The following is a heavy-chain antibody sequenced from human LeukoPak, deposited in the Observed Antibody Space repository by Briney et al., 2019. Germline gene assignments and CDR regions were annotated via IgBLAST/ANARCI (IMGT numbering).Heavy chain of an antibody. CDR3: ARDVNSNRAFNYCDSSGYSYFDY. Sequence: PGGSLRLSCAASGFTFSSYGMHWVRQAPGKGLEWVAFIRYDGSNKYYADSVKGRFTISRDNSKNTLYLQMNSLRAEDTAVYYCARDVNSNRAFNYCDSSGYSYFDYWGQGTLVTVSS. J-gene: IGHJ4*02. D-gene: IGHD3-22*01. CDR2: IRYDGSNK. CDR1: GFTFSSYG. V-gene: IGHV3-30*02.